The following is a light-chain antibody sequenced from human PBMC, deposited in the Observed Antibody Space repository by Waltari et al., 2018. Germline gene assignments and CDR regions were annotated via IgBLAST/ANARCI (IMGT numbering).Light chain of an antibody. J-gene: IGKJ3*01. V-gene: IGKV4-1*01. CDR1: QSLLSNADNKNY. Sequence: DIVMTQSPDSLAVSLGERATIKCKSSQSLLSNADNKNYLAWFPQKPGQPPKLLLYCAFIRESGVPDRFSGGGSGTDFTLTISNLQAEDVAVYYCQQHYGSPLTFGPGTRVDIK. CDR3: QQHYGSPLT. CDR2: CAF.